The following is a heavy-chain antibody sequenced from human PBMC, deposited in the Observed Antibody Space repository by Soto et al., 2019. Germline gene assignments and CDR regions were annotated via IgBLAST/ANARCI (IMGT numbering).Heavy chain of an antibody. V-gene: IGHV4-39*01. D-gene: IGHD4-17*01. CDR1: GGSISSSSYY. J-gene: IGHJ4*02. CDR3: ARQKGDYGDYVGY. CDR2: IYYSGST. Sequence: ETLSLTCTVSGGSISSSSYYWGWIRQPPGKGLEWIGSIYYSGSTYYNPSLKSRVTISVDTSKNQFSLKLSSVTAADTAVYYCARQKGDYGDYVGYWGQGTLVTVSS.